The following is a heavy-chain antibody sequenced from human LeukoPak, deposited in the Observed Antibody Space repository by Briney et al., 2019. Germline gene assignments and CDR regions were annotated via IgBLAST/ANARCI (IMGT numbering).Heavy chain of an antibody. J-gene: IGHJ6*03. V-gene: IGHV4-59*06. Sequence: NPSETLSLTCTVSGGSISSYYWSWIRQPPGKGLEWIGYIYYSGSTYYNPSLKSRVTISVDTSKNQFSLKLSSVTAADTAVYYCASSSYSSSSFYYYYMDVWGKGTTVTVSS. CDR1: GGSISSYY. D-gene: IGHD6-6*01. CDR3: ASSSYSSSSFYYYYMDV. CDR2: IYYSGST.